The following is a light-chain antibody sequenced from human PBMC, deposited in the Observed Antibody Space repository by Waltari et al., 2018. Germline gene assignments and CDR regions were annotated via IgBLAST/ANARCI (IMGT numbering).Light chain of an antibody. V-gene: IGLV2-14*02. CDR1: SSDVGSNNL. CDR2: EAT. J-gene: IGLJ2*01. Sequence: QSALTQPASVSGSPGQSITISCTGTSSDVGSNNLVSWYQQHPGQAPKLILYEATKRTAGVANRFSGSKSGNTASLTVSGLQAEDEGDYYCCSYTNTHVVFGGGTKLTVL. CDR3: CSYTNTHVV.